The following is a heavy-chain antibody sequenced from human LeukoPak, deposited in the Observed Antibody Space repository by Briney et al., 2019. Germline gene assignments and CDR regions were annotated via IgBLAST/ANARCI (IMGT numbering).Heavy chain of an antibody. CDR1: GFTFSSYS. Sequence: PGGSLRLSCAASGFTFSSYSMNWVRQAPGKGLEWVSSISSSSSYIYYADSVKGRFTISRDNAKNSLYLQMNSLRAEDTAVYYCARGRGYCSSTSCYADNDAFDIWGQGTMVTVSS. CDR2: ISSSSSYI. J-gene: IGHJ3*02. CDR3: ARGRGYCSSTSCYADNDAFDI. V-gene: IGHV3-21*01. D-gene: IGHD2-2*01.